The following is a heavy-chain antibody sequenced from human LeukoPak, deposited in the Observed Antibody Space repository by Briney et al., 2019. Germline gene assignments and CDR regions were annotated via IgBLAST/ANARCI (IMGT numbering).Heavy chain of an antibody. J-gene: IGHJ4*02. CDR1: GFTFSNYV. Sequence: GGSLRLSCAASGFTFSNYVMSWVRQAPGKGLEWVSAITGSGDSTYYADSVKGRFTISRDNSKNTLYLQMNSLRAEDTAVYYCAKAHFSSSWYFDYWGQGTLVTVSS. CDR3: AKAHFSSSWYFDY. CDR2: ITGSGDST. D-gene: IGHD6-13*01. V-gene: IGHV3-23*01.